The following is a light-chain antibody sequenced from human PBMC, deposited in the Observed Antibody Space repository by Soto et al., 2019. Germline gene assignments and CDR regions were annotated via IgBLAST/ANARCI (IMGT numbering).Light chain of an antibody. J-gene: IGKJ2*01. CDR1: QALNSY. Sequence: DIQLTQSPSFLSASVGDRVTITCRASQALNSYLTWYQQRPGKAPKLLIYVASSLQSGVPSRFSGSGSATEFTLTISSLQPEDSATYYCHEFHSYPYTFGQGTKLEIK. V-gene: IGKV1-9*01. CDR2: VAS. CDR3: HEFHSYPYT.